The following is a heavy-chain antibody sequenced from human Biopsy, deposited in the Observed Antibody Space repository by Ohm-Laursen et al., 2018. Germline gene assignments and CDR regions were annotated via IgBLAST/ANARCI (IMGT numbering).Heavy chain of an antibody. V-gene: IGHV3-72*01. CDR1: GFTLSDHY. Sequence: SLRLSCTASGFTLSDHYVEWVRQAPGKGLEWVARSRDKAKNYTAEYSASVKGRFTISRDESETSLHLQMRGLKTEDTTVYYCTRMFATTGQDQCDGGTCSPGSDYWGQGTLVTVSS. CDR2: SRDKAKNYTA. CDR3: TRMFATTGQDQCDGGTCSPGSDY. D-gene: IGHD4-23*01. J-gene: IGHJ4*02.